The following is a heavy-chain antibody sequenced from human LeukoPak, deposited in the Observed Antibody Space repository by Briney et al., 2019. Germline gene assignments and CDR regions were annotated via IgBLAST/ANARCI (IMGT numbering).Heavy chain of an antibody. CDR3: ARDLLPVLMVYAGAFDY. V-gene: IGHV3-48*03. CDR2: ISSSGSTI. D-gene: IGHD2-8*01. J-gene: IGHJ4*02. Sequence: GGSLRLSCAASGFTFSSYEMNWVRQAPGKGLEWVSYISSSGSTIYYADSVKGRFTISRDNAKNSLYLQMNSLRAEDTAVYYCARDLLPVLMVYAGAFDYWGQGTLVTVSS. CDR1: GFTFSSYE.